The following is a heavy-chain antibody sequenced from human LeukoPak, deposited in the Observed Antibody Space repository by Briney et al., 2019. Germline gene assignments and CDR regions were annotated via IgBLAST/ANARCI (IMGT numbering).Heavy chain of an antibody. CDR2: IRYDGSNK. V-gene: IGHV3-30*02. CDR3: AKDRKQWLVFDY. J-gene: IGHJ4*02. CDR1: GFTFSSYG. D-gene: IGHD6-19*01. Sequence: GGSLRLSCAASGFTFSSYGMHWVRQAPGKGLEWVAFIRYDGSNKYYADSVKGRFTISRDNSKNTLYLQMNSLSAEDTAVYYCAKDRKQWLVFDYWGQGTLVTVSS.